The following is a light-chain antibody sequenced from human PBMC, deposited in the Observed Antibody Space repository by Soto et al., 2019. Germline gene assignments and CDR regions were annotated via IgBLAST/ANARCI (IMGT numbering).Light chain of an antibody. CDR1: QGIGDS. J-gene: IGKJ3*01. Sequence: AIRVTQSPSSFSASIGDRVTFTCRASQGIGDSLAWYQQRPGKAPNLLIYSASTLQGGVPSRFSGSGSGTNFTLTISRLQSEDFATYYCQQYDDLPPTFGPGTKVDIK. V-gene: IGKV1-8*01. CDR2: SAS. CDR3: QQYDDLPPT.